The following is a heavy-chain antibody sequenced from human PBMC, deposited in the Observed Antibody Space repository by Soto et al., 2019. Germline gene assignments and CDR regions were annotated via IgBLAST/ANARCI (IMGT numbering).Heavy chain of an antibody. Sequence: QVHLVQSGAELKRPGSSVRLSCKASGGTFSIFAINWVRQAPGQGFEWMGGIIPIFGTANYAQKFQGRVTMTADKSTNTAYMELSSLRSDDTAVYYCAGESPSRYCSSANCPTSLDPWGQGALVTVSS. CDR3: AGESPSRYCSSANCPTSLDP. V-gene: IGHV1-69*14. CDR1: GGTFSIFA. D-gene: IGHD2-2*01. J-gene: IGHJ5*02. CDR2: IIPIFGTA.